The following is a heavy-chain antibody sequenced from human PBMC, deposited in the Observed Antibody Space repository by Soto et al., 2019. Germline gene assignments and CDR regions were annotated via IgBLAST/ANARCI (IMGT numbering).Heavy chain of an antibody. CDR3: ARGKGMEENYYYYGLDI. J-gene: IGHJ6*02. V-gene: IGHV1-18*01. CDR2: ISAYNGNT. CDR1: GYTFTSYG. D-gene: IGHD1-1*01. Sequence: AASVKVSCKASGYTFTSYGISWVRQAPGQGLEWVGWISAYNGNTNYAQKLQGRVTMTTDTSTSTAYMELSSLRSEDTAVYYCARGKGMEENYYYYGLDIWGQGTTVTVSS.